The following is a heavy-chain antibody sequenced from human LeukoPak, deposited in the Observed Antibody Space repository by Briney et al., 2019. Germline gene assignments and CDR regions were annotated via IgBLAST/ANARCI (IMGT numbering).Heavy chain of an antibody. V-gene: IGHV4-59*01. J-gene: IGHJ3*02. CDR3: ARSGSWGAFDI. Sequence: PSETLSLTCTVSGDSISSYYLSWIRQSPGKGLEWIGYIYYSGSTNYNPSLKSRVTISVDTSKNQFSLKLSSVTAADTAVYDCARSGSWGAFDIWGQGTMVTVSS. CDR2: IYYSGST. D-gene: IGHD7-27*01. CDR1: GDSISSYY.